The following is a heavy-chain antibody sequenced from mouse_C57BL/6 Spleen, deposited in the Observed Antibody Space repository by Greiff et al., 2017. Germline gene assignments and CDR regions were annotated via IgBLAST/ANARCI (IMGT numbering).Heavy chain of an antibody. D-gene: IGHD1-1*01. Sequence: VQLQQSGAELARPGASVKLSCKASGYTFTSYGISWVKQRTGQGLEWIGEIYPRSGNTYYNEKFKGKATLTADKSSSTAYMELRSLTSEDSAVYFCARATTVGDYYAMDYWGQGTSVTVSS. CDR3: ARATTVGDYYAMDY. V-gene: IGHV1-81*01. CDR2: IYPRSGNT. CDR1: GYTFTSYG. J-gene: IGHJ4*01.